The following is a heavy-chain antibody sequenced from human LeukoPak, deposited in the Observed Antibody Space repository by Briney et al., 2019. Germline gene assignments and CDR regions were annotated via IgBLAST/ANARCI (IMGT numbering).Heavy chain of an antibody. CDR2: VYPGDSDT. CDR1: GYSFTSYW. V-gene: IGHV5-51*01. CDR3: ARRIAAAGTWDY. Sequence: GESLKISCKGSGYSFTSYWIGWVRQVPGKGLEWMGIVYPGDSDTRYSPSFQGQVTVSADKSISTAYLQWSSLKASDTAMYYCARRIAAAGTWDYWGQGALVTVSS. J-gene: IGHJ4*02. D-gene: IGHD6-13*01.